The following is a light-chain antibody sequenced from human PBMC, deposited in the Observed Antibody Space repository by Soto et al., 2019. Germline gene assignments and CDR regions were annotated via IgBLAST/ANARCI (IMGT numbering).Light chain of an antibody. V-gene: IGLV9-49*01. CDR1: SGYSNYK. Sequence: QSVLTQPPSASASLGASVTLTCTLSSGYSNYKVDWYQQRPGKGPRFVMRVGTGGIVGSKGDGIPDRFSVLGSGLNRYLTIKNIQEDDERDYYCGADHGSASNFVYVFGTGTKLTVL. CDR3: GADHGSASNFVYV. J-gene: IGLJ1*01. CDR2: VGTGGIVG.